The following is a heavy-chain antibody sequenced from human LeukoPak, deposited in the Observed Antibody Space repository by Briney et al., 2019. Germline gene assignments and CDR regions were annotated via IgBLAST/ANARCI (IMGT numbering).Heavy chain of an antibody. Sequence: GGSLRLSCAASGFTLITYSMNWVRQAPGKGLEWVSSISRSSSYIYYADSVKGRSTISRDNAKNSLYLQMNSLRAEDTAVYYCARVETGTTLIGAADYWGQGTLVTVSS. D-gene: IGHD1-7*01. CDR3: ARVETGTTLIGAADY. CDR1: GFTLITYS. CDR2: ISRSSSYI. V-gene: IGHV3-21*01. J-gene: IGHJ4*02.